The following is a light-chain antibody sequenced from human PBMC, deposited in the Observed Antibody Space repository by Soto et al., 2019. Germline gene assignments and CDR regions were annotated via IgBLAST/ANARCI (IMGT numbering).Light chain of an antibody. V-gene: IGLV1-51*01. Sequence: QSVLTQPPSVSAAPGQTVTISCSGSGSNIGSNSVSWYQQVPGTAPKLLLYDNNKRPSGIPYRFSGSKSGTSATLGITGLQTADEADYYCGTWESDLSVGVFGGGTKLTVL. J-gene: IGLJ2*01. CDR3: GTWESDLSVGV. CDR2: DNN. CDR1: GSNIGSNS.